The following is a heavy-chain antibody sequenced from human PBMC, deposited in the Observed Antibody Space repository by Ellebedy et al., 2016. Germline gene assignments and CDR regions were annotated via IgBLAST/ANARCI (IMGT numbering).Heavy chain of an antibody. CDR2: INHSGST. V-gene: IGHV4-4*02. J-gene: IGHJ4*02. CDR3: ARARGSRSYFDY. CDR1: GGSISSSNW. Sequence: SETLSLTCAVSGGSISSSNWWSWVRQPPGKGLEWIGEINHSGSTNYNPSLKSRVTISVDTSKNQFSLKLSSVTAADTAVYYCARARGSRSYFDYWGQGTLVTVSS. D-gene: IGHD2-15*01.